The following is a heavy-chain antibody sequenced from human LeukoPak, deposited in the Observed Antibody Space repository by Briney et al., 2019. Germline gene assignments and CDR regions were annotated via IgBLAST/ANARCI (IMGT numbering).Heavy chain of an antibody. V-gene: IGHV4-39*01. D-gene: IGHD2-2*01. J-gene: IGHJ6*03. Sequence: SETLSLTCTVSGGSISSSSYYWGWIRQPPGKGLEWIGSIYYSGSTYYNPSLKSRVTISVDTCKNQFSLKLSSVTAADTAVYYCARLVDYYMDVWGKGTTVTVSS. CDR1: GGSISSSSYY. CDR3: ARLVDYYMDV. CDR2: IYYSGST.